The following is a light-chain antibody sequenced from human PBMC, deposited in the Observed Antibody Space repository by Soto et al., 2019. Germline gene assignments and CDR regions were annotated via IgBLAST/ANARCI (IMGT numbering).Light chain of an antibody. Sequence: QAVVTQEPSLTVSPGGTVTLTCGSSTGAVTSGHYPYWFQQKPGQAPRTLIYDTSNKHSWTPARFSGSLLGGKAALTLSGAQSEDEAEYYCFLSYTDGAVFGGGTQLTVL. CDR3: FLSYTDGAV. CDR1: TGAVTSGHY. V-gene: IGLV7-46*01. CDR2: DTS. J-gene: IGLJ7*01.